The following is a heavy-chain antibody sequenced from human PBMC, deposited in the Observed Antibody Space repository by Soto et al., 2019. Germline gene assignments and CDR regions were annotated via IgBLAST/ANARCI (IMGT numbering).Heavy chain of an antibody. J-gene: IGHJ6*02. Sequence: QVQLVESGGGVVQPGRSLRLSCAASGFTFSSYGMHWVRQAPGKGLEWVAVISYDGSNKYYADSVKGRFTISRDNSKNTLYLQMNTQRAADTAVYYSARDTPPNYYYGMEVWGQGTTVSVSS. CDR3: ARDTPPNYYYGMEV. CDR2: ISYDGSNK. CDR1: GFTFSSYG. V-gene: IGHV3-30*03.